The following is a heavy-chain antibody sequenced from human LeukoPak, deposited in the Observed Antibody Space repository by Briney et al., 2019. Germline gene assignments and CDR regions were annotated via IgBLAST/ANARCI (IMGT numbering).Heavy chain of an antibody. D-gene: IGHD3-10*01. J-gene: IGHJ4*02. Sequence: GGSLRLSCAASGFIFSNYAMHWVRQAPGKGLEWLIFISYDGSNKYYADSVKGRFTISRGNSENTLYLQMNSLRAEDTAVYYCARDTYGSDYWGQGTLVTVSS. CDR3: ARDTYGSDY. CDR1: GFIFSNYA. CDR2: ISYDGSNK. V-gene: IGHV3-30*04.